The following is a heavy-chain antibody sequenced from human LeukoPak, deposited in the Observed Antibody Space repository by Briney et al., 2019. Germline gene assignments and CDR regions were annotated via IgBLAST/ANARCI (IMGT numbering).Heavy chain of an antibody. CDR1: GFTFSSYA. D-gene: IGHD3-22*01. CDR2: ISYDGSNK. V-gene: IGHV3-30*04. CDR3: ARDRREAYYYDSSGYDVSVY. Sequence: GGSLRLSCAASGFTFSSYAMHWVRQAPGKGLEWVAVISYDGSNKYYADSVKGRFTISRDNSKNTLHLQMNSLRAEDTAVYYCARDRREAYYYDSSGYDVSVYWGQGTLVTVSS. J-gene: IGHJ4*02.